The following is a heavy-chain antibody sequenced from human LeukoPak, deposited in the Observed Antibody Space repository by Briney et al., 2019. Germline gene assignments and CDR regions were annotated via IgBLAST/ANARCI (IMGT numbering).Heavy chain of an antibody. V-gene: IGHV4-61*01. Sequence: SETLSLTCTVSGGSVSSGSYYWSWIRQPPGKGLEWIGYIYYSGSTNYSPSLKSRVTISVDTSKNQFSLKLSSVTAADTAVYYCARGYCSGGSCHSYYYYYYGMDVWGQGTTVTVSS. CDR2: IYYSGST. CDR3: ARGYCSGGSCHSYYYYYYGMDV. D-gene: IGHD2-15*01. J-gene: IGHJ6*02. CDR1: GGSVSSGSYY.